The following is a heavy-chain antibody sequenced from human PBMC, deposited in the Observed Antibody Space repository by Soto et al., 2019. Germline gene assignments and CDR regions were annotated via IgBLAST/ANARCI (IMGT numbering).Heavy chain of an antibody. J-gene: IGHJ6*02. D-gene: IGHD3-3*01. V-gene: IGHV4-61*08. CDR2: IYYSGST. Sequence: SETLSLTCTVSGGSVSSGGYYWSRIRQPPGKGLEWIGYIYYSGSTNYNPSLKSRVTISVDTSKNQFSLKLSSVTAADTAVYYCARDLRNYDFWRGAVYYYGMDVWGQGTTVTVSS. CDR3: ARDLRNYDFWRGAVYYYGMDV. CDR1: GGSVSSGGYY.